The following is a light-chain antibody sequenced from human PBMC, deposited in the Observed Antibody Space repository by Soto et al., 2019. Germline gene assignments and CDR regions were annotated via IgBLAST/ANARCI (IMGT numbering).Light chain of an antibody. CDR1: QTIIRY. CDR3: QQSYNTLT. CDR2: AAS. Sequence: DIQMTQSPPSLSASVGDRVTISCRASQTIIRYLNWYQQKPGKAPKLLIYAASSLESGVPSRFSGSGSGTDFTLTISSLQPDDFATYYCQQSYNTLTFGPGTTVDVK. V-gene: IGKV1-39*01. J-gene: IGKJ3*01.